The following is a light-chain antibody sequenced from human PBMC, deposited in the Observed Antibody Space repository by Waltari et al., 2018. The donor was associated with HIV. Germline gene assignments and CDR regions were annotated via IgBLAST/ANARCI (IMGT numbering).Light chain of an antibody. CDR2: AAS. J-gene: IGKJ5*01. V-gene: IGKV1-39*01. CDR3: QQRYSTPRIT. Sequence: DIQMTQSPSSLSASVGDRVTVTCRASQSIGSHLGWYQQTLGKAPKLLIYAASTLQSGVPSRFSGSGSGTEFTLTITNLQPEDFATYYCQQRYSTPRITFGRGTQLEIK. CDR1: QSIGSH.